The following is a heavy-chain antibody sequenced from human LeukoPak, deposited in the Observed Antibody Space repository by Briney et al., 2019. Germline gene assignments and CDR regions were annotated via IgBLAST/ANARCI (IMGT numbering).Heavy chain of an antibody. Sequence: GGSLRLSCAASGFTFSSYAMHWVRQAPGKGLEWVAVISYDGSNKYYADSVKGRFIISRDNSKNTLYLQMNSLRAEDTAVYYCARDPSWFGEFGWFDPWGQGTLVTVSS. J-gene: IGHJ5*02. CDR2: ISYDGSNK. CDR3: ARDPSWFGEFGWFDP. D-gene: IGHD3-10*01. V-gene: IGHV3-30*04. CDR1: GFTFSSYA.